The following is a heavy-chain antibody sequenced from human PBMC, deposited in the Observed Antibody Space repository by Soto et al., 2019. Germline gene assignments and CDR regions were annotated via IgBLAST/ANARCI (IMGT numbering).Heavy chain of an antibody. Sequence: ESGGGVVQPGRSLRLSCAASGFTFSSYGMHWVRQAPGKGLEWVAVISYDGSNKYYADSVKGRFTISRDNSKNTLYLQMNSLRAEDTAVYYCAKDQGARDSRGWYGFHWYFDLWGRGTLVTVSS. J-gene: IGHJ2*01. CDR2: ISYDGSNK. CDR3: AKDQGARDSRGWYGFHWYFDL. D-gene: IGHD6-19*01. V-gene: IGHV3-30*18. CDR1: GFTFSSYG.